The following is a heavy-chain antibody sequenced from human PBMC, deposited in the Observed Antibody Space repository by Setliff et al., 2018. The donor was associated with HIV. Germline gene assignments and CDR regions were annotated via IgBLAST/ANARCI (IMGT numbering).Heavy chain of an antibody. CDR1: GGSIRDYY. J-gene: IGHJ4*02. V-gene: IGHV4-59*05. CDR2: IYYSGGT. CDR3: ARQTATGTSATFDS. D-gene: IGHD2-21*02. Sequence: SETLSLTCRVSGGSIRDYYWNWIRQPAGKGLEWIGRIYYSGGTYYNPSLKSRVTISVDTSKNQFSLKLSSVTAADTAVYYCARQTATGTSATFDSWGQGSLVTVSS.